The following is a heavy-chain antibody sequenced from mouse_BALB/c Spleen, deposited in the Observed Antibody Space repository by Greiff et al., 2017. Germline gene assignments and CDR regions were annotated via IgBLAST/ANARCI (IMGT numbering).Heavy chain of an antibody. CDR2: INPSNGRT. V-gene: IGHV1S81*02. D-gene: IGHD2-14*01. J-gene: IGHJ3*01. Sequence: QVQLRQPGAELVKPGASVKLSCKASGYTFTSYWMHWVKQRPGQGLEWIGEINPSNGRTNYNEKFKSKATLTVDKSSSTAYMQLSSLTSEDSAVYYCARKGIYRYDWFAYWGQGTLVTVSA. CDR1: GYTFTSYW. CDR3: ARKGIYRYDWFAY.